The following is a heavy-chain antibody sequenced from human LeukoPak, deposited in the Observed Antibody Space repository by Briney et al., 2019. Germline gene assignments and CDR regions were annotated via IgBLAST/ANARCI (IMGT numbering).Heavy chain of an antibody. Sequence: SETLSPTCVVYGGSFSGYFWSWIRQPPGKGLEWIGEITPSGSTNYNPSLKSRVSISIDTSKKKLSLRLTSVTAADSAVYYCASSFYYDSRDYWGQGTLVTVSS. CDR2: ITPSGST. V-gene: IGHV4-34*01. J-gene: IGHJ4*02. CDR1: GGSFSGYF. D-gene: IGHD3-22*01. CDR3: ASSFYYDSRDY.